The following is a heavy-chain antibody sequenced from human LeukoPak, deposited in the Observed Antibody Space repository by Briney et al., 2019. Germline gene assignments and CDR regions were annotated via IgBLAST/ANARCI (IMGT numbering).Heavy chain of an antibody. J-gene: IGHJ4*02. CDR3: ANEEVPNDY. D-gene: IGHD4/OR15-4a*01. Sequence: GGSLRLSCEVSGFPFSGHAMSWVRQAPGRGLEWVSGISISSDMTYYADSVQGRFIISRDNSKNTVFLQMDSLRVEDTAVYYCANEEVPNDYWGRGTLVTVSS. V-gene: IGHV3-23*01. CDR1: GFPFSGHA. CDR2: ISISSDMT.